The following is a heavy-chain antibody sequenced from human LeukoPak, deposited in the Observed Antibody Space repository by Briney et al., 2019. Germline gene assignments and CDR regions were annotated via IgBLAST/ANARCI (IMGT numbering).Heavy chain of an antibody. J-gene: IGHJ3*02. Sequence: PGGSLRLSCAASGFTFSDYYMSWIRQAPGKGLEWVAVIWYDGNNKYYADSVKGRFTISRDNSKNTLYLQMNSLRAEDTAVYYCARERAATTWLNDAFDIWGQGTMVTVSS. D-gene: IGHD4-17*01. CDR3: ARERAATTWLNDAFDI. CDR2: IWYDGNNK. CDR1: GFTFSDYY. V-gene: IGHV3-33*08.